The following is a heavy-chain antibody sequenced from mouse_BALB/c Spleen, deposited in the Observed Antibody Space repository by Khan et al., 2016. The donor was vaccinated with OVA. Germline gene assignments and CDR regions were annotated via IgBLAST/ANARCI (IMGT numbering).Heavy chain of an antibody. J-gene: IGHJ3*01. CDR1: GFTFSTYA. CDR2: INSDGYYT. CDR3: ASHLTGSFAY. D-gene: IGHD4-1*01. V-gene: IGHV5-6*01. Sequence: EVELVESGGDLVKPGGSLRLSCAASGFTFSTYAMSWVRQPPDKRLEWVATINSDGYYTYYPATVKGRFTISRNNAENPLYLQMSSLKSEDTAIYYCASHLTGSFAYWGQGTLVTVSA.